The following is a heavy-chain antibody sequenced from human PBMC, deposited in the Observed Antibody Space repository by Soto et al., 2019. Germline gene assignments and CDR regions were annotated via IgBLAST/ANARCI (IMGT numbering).Heavy chain of an antibody. CDR1: GFSFSSHA. CDR2: ISYDGGNK. V-gene: IGHV3-30*03. D-gene: IGHD5-18*01. CDR3: ARNMDTPTDDYYYYGMDV. J-gene: IGHJ6*02. Sequence: QVQLVESGGGVVQPGRSLRLSCTASGFSFSSHAMHWVRQAPGKGLEWLAVISYDGGNKYYVDSVKGRFSVSRDNSKNPLELQMNSLRDEDTAVYYCARNMDTPTDDYYYYGMDVWGQGTTVTVS.